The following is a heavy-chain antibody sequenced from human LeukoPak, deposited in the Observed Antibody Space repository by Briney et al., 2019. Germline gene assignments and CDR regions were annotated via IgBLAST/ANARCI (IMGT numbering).Heavy chain of an antibody. CDR1: GFTFSSYE. V-gene: IGHV3-48*03. CDR2: ISSSGSTI. Sequence: GGSLRLSCAASGFTFSSYEMNWVRQVPGKGLEWVSYISSSGSTIYYADSVKGRFTISRDNAKNSLYLQMNSLRAEDTAVYYCARGGNRSSTSCYPSVAAFDIWGQGTMVTVSS. CDR3: ARGGNRSSTSCYPSVAAFDI. D-gene: IGHD2-2*01. J-gene: IGHJ3*02.